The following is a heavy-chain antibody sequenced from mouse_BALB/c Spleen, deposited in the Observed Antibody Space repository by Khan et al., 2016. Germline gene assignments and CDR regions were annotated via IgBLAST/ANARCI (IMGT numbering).Heavy chain of an antibody. D-gene: IGHD1-1*01. CDR2: INSDGSAI. Sequence: EVQLLETGGGLVQPGGSRGLSCEGSGFTFSGFWMSWVRQTPGKTLEWIGDINSDGSAINYAPSIKDRFTIFRDNDKSTLYLQMSNVRSEDTATYFCIFYGSSYWYFDVWGAGTTVTVSS. J-gene: IGHJ1*01. CDR1: GFTFSGFW. CDR3: IFYGSSYWYFDV. V-gene: IGHV11-2*02.